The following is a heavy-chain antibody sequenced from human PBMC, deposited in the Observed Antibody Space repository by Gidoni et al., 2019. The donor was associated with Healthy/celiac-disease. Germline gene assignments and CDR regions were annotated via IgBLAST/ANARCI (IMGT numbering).Heavy chain of an antibody. V-gene: IGHV4-34*01. CDR3: ARNGDAAFDY. J-gene: IGHJ4*02. CDR1: GVSFSGYY. Sequence: QVQLQQWGAGLLQPSETLSLTCAVYGVSFSGYYWSWIRQPPGKGLEWIGEITHSGSTNYNPSLKSRVTISVDTSKNQFSLKLSSVTAADTAVYYCARNGDAAFDYGGQGTLVTVSS. CDR2: ITHSGST. D-gene: IGHD3-10*01.